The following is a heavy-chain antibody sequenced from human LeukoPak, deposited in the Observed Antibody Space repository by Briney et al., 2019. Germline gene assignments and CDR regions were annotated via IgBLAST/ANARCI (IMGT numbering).Heavy chain of an antibody. Sequence: GETLRLSCTASGFTFGDYALSWVRQAPGKGLEWVGFIRSKPYGGTTEYAASVKGRFTISRDDSKSIAYLQMNSLKTEDTAVYYCTRERVAVAAYYFDYWGQGTLVT. J-gene: IGHJ4*02. V-gene: IGHV3-49*04. CDR2: IRSKPYGGTT. CDR3: TRERVAVAAYYFDY. CDR1: GFTFGDYA. D-gene: IGHD6-19*01.